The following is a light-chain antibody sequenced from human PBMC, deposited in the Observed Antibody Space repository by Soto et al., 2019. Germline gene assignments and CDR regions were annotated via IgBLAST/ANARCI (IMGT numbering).Light chain of an antibody. V-gene: IGLV1-44*01. CDR3: AAWDHSLSGWL. CDR2: HND. J-gene: IGLJ3*02. Sequence: QTVVTQPPSASGTPGQRVTISCSGGSSNIGRNTVNWYQQLTGTAPKLLIYHNDNRPSGVPDRFSGSKSGTSASLAISGLQSEDEAHYYCAAWDHSLSGWLFGGGTKVTVL. CDR1: SSNIGRNT.